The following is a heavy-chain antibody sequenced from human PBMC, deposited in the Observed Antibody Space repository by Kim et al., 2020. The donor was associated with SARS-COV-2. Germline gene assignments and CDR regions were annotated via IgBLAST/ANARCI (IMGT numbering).Heavy chain of an antibody. CDR2: IKQDGSEK. CDR1: GFTFSSYW. Sequence: GGSLRLSCAASGFTFSSYWMSWVRQAPGKGLEWVANIKQDGSEKYYVDSVKGRFTISRDNAKNSLYLQMNSLRAEDTAVYYCARDLTLAAAETYGYGMDVWGQGTTVTVSS. CDR3: ARDLTLAAAETYGYGMDV. D-gene: IGHD6-13*01. J-gene: IGHJ6*02. V-gene: IGHV3-7*03.